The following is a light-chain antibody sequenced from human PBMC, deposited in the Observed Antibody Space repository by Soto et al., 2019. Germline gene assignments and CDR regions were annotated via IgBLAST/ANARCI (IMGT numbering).Light chain of an antibody. V-gene: IGKV3-15*01. Sequence: EVVLRQYTAELSLSPGERASLSWRASQGIGDTLAWYQHKPGQTPSLLIYDTSTRATGVPTRFSGSRSGADFTLTISRLEPEDLAVFYCQHYDSLPSTFGQGTRLEIK. J-gene: IGKJ5*01. CDR1: QGIGDT. CDR2: DTS. CDR3: QHYDSLPST.